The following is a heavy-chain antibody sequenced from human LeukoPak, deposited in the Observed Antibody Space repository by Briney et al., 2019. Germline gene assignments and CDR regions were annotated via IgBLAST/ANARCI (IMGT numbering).Heavy chain of an antibody. CDR3: ARGIEKNGYFRY. CDR2: IKQDGSEK. D-gene: IGHD3-22*01. CDR1: GFTLSSYW. V-gene: IGHV3-7*01. Sequence: GGSLRLSCAASGFTLSSYWMSWVRQAPGKGLEWVANIKQDGSEKYYVDSVKGRFTISRDNAQNSLYLQMNSLRAEDTAVYFCARGIEKNGYFRYLGQGTLVTVSS. J-gene: IGHJ4*02.